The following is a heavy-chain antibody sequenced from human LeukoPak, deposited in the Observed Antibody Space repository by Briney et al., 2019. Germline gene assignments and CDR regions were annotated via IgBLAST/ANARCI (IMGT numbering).Heavy chain of an antibody. CDR3: ASFNRYYYYYMDV. CDR2: IYYSGST. CDR1: GGSISSGGYY. J-gene: IGHJ6*03. Sequence: SETLSLTCTVSGGSISSGGYYWSWIRQHPGKGLEWIGYIYYSGSTYYNPSLKSRVTISVDTSKNQFSLKLSSVTAEDTAVYYCASFNRYYYYYMDVWGKGTTVTVSS. D-gene: IGHD1-14*01. V-gene: IGHV4-31*03.